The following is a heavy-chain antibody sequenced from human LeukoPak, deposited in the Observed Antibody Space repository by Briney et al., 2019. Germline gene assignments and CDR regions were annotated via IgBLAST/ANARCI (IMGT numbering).Heavy chain of an antibody. V-gene: IGHV3-30-3*01. CDR3: ARSHTRGYYGGNDAFDI. D-gene: IGHD3-22*01. CDR1: GFTFGSYS. Sequence: GRSLRLSCAASGFTFGSYSMHWVRQAPGKGLEWVAIISYDGSNKYYADSVKGRFTISRDNSKNTLYLQMNSLRAEDTAMYYCARSHTRGYYGGNDAFDIWGQGTMVTVSS. CDR2: ISYDGSNK. J-gene: IGHJ3*02.